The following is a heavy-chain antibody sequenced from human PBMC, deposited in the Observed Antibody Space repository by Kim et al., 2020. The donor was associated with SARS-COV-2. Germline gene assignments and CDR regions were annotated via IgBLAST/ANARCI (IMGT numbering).Heavy chain of an antibody. CDR3: ARVQVVSTMLQAKAEY. J-gene: IGHJ1*01. CDR1: GGSVSSGSYY. D-gene: IGHD3-10*01. Sequence: SETLSLTCTVSGGSVSSGSYYWSWIRQPPGKGLEWIGYIDYSGSTNYNPSLKSRVTISVDTSKNQFSLKLSSVTAADTAVYFCARVQVVSTMLQAKAEY. V-gene: IGHV4-61*01. CDR2: IDYSGST.